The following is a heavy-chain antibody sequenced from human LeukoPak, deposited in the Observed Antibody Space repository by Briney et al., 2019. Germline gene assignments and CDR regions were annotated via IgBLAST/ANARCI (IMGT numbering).Heavy chain of an antibody. CDR2: INHSGST. Sequence: SETLSLTCAVYGGSFSGYYWSWIRQPPGKGLEWIGEINHSGSTNYKPSLKSRVTISVDTSKNQFSLKLSSVTAADTAVYYCASGALGLDYWGQGTLVTVSS. D-gene: IGHD6-19*01. CDR1: GGSFSGYY. J-gene: IGHJ4*02. V-gene: IGHV4-34*01. CDR3: ASGALGLDY.